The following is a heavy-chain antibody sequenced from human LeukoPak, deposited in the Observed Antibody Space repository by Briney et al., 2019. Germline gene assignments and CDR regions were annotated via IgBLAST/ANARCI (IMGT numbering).Heavy chain of an antibody. D-gene: IGHD6-19*01. CDR3: ARIPLPNTRYSSVWYFDY. Sequence: SGPALVKPTQTLTLTCTFSGFSLSTSGMSVSWIRQPPGKALEWLALLDWDDDKYYSTSLKTRLTISKDTSKNQVVLTMTNLDPVDTATYYCARIPLPNTRYSSVWYFDYWGQGTLVTVSS. CDR2: LDWDDDK. CDR1: GFSLSTSGMS. J-gene: IGHJ4*02. V-gene: IGHV2-70*01.